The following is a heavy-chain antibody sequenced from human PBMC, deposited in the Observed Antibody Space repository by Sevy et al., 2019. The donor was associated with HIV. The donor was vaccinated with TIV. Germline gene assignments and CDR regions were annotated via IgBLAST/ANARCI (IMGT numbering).Heavy chain of an antibody. D-gene: IGHD3-3*01. CDR1: GFTFSSYA. CDR2: ISGSGRTT. CDR3: AKEWGVTIFGVTDAFDI. Sequence: GGSLRLSCAASGFTFSSYAMNWVRQAPGKGLEWVSVISGSGRTTYYADSVKGRFTISRDNSKNTLYLQMNSLRPDDTAVYYCAKEWGVTIFGVTDAFDIWGQGTMVTVSS. V-gene: IGHV3-23*01. J-gene: IGHJ3*02.